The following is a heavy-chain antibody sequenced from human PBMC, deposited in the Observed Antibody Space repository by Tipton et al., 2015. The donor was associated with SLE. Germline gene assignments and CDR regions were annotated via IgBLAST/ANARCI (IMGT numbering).Heavy chain of an antibody. J-gene: IGHJ6*02. CDR2: IYTSGST. Sequence: SLTCTVSGGSISSYYWSWIRQPAGKGLEWIGRIYTSGSTNYNPSLKSRVTISVDTSKNQFSLKLSSVTAADTAVYYCARDPSTRVDSSGYPYYYYGMDVWGQGTTVTVSS. V-gene: IGHV4-4*07. CDR1: GGSISSYY. CDR3: ARDPSTRVDSSGYPYYYYGMDV. D-gene: IGHD3-22*01.